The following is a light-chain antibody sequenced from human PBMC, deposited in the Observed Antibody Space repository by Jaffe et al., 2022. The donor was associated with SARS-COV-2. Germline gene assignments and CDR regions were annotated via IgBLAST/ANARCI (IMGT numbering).Light chain of an antibody. Sequence: SSELTQGPAVSVALGQTVRITCQGDSLRRYYASWYQQKPGQAPVLVIYGKDNRRPSGIPDRFSGSSSGNTASLTITGAQAEDEGDYYCSLRDSSGYHLVFGGGTKLTVL. CDR3: SLRDSSGYHLV. V-gene: IGLV3-19*01. J-gene: IGLJ2*01. CDR1: SLRRYY. CDR2: GKD.